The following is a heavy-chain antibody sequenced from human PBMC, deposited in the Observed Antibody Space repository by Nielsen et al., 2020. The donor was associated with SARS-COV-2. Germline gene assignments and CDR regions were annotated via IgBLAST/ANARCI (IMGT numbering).Heavy chain of an antibody. CDR2: INPSGGST. Sequence: ASVKVSCKASGYTFTSYYMHWVRQAPGQGLEWMGIINPSGGSTSYAQKFQGRVTMTRDTSTSTVYMELSSLRSEDTAVYYCARDLDYYDSSGYYYSVAFDIWGQGTMVTVSS. CDR1: GYTFTSYY. J-gene: IGHJ3*02. CDR3: ARDLDYYDSSGYYYSVAFDI. D-gene: IGHD3-22*01. V-gene: IGHV1-46*01.